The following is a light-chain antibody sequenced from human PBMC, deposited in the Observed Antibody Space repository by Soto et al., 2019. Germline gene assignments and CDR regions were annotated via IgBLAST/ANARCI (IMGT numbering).Light chain of an antibody. CDR3: QQYYSTPLT. J-gene: IGKJ4*01. Sequence: DIVMTQSPDSLAVSLGERATLNCKCSRSVLYKSNNKNYLAWYQQKPGQPPKLLIYWASTRESGVPDRFSGSGSGTDFTLTISSLQAEDVAVYYCQQYYSTPLTFGGGTKVDIK. V-gene: IGKV4-1*01. CDR2: WAS. CDR1: RSVLYKSNNKNY.